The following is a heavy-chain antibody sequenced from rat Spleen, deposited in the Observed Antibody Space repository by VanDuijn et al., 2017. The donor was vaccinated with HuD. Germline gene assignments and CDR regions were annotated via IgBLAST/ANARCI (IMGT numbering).Heavy chain of an antibody. J-gene: IGHJ4*01. D-gene: IGHD4-4*01. Sequence: EVQLQESGPGLMKPSQSLSLTCSVTGYSITSNYWGWIRKLPGSKMEWIGHISYSGSSSYSPSLKSRIPITKDTSKNQFFLQLNSVNTEDTATNYCARCNGPYVMDAWGQGASVTVSS. CDR3: ARCNGPYVMDA. CDR2: ISYSGSS. V-gene: IGHV3-1*01. CDR1: GYSITSNY.